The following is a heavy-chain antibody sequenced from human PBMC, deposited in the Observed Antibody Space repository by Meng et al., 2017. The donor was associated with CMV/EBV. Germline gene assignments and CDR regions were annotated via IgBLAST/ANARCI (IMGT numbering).Heavy chain of an antibody. CDR3: ARVDCGGDCYRGGWFDP. Sequence: SSVNVSCMSCGCTFSSYAIRWVRQAPGQGLEWMGGIIPILGIANYAQKFQGRVTITADKSTSTAYMEPNSLRSEDTAVYYCARVDCGGDCYRGGWFDPWGQGTLVTVSS. J-gene: IGHJ5*02. V-gene: IGHV1-69*10. CDR2: IIPILGIA. D-gene: IGHD2-21*01. CDR1: GCTFSSYA.